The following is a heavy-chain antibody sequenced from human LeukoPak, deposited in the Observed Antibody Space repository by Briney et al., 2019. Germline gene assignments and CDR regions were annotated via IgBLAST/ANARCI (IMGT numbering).Heavy chain of an antibody. CDR2: IYYSGST. J-gene: IGHJ4*02. V-gene: IGHV4-59*12. CDR1: GGSISSYY. Sequence: SETLSLTCTVSGGSISSYYWSWIRQPPGKGLEWIGYIYYSGSTNYNPSLKSRVTISVDTSKNQFSLKLSSVTAADTAVYYCARGISSRGDYWGREPWSPSPQ. CDR3: ARGISSRGDY. D-gene: IGHD6-13*01.